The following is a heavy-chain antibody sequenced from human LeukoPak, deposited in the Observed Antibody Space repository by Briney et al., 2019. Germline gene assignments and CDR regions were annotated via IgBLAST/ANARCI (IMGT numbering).Heavy chain of an antibody. J-gene: IGHJ3*02. D-gene: IGHD2-15*01. CDR2: ISSSGSTI. V-gene: IGHV3-11*01. CDR1: GFTFSDYY. CDR3: ARGLGYCSGGSCPRRAFDI. Sequence: GGSRRHSCAASGFTFSDYYMSWIRQAPGKGLEWVSFISSSGSTIYYADSMKGRFTISRDNAKNSVYLQMNSLRAEDTTVYYCARGLGYCSGGSCPRRAFDIWGQGTVVTVSS.